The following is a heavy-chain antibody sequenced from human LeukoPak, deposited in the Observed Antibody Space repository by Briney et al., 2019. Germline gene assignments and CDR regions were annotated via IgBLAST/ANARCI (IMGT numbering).Heavy chain of an antibody. Sequence: SETLSLTCTVSGGSISSSSCYWGWIRQPPGKGLEWIGSIYYSGSTHYNPSLKSRVTISVDTSKNQFSLKLSSVTAADTAVYYCARDRGWLQSVDAVDIRGQGTMVTVSS. CDR1: GGSISSSSCY. CDR2: IYYSGST. CDR3: ARDRGWLQSVDAVDI. J-gene: IGHJ3*02. D-gene: IGHD5-24*01. V-gene: IGHV4-39*07.